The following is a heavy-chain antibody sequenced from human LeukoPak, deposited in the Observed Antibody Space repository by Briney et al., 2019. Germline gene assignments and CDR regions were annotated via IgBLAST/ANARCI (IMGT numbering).Heavy chain of an antibody. Sequence: SQTLSLTCAVSGGSISSGGYSWSWIRQPPGKGLEWIGYIYHSGSTYYNPSLKSRVTISVDRSKNQFSLKLSSVTAADTAVYYCARGKRLWFGELLPWFDPWGQGTLVTVSS. CDR2: IYHSGST. CDR1: GGSISSGGYS. V-gene: IGHV4-30-2*01. CDR3: ARGKRLWFGELLPWFDP. D-gene: IGHD3-10*01. J-gene: IGHJ5*02.